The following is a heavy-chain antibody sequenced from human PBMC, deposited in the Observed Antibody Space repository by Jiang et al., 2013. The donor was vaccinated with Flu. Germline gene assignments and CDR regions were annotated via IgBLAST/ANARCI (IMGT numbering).Heavy chain of an antibody. D-gene: IGHD1-26*01. CDR3: ARDPGGATLGAVFGYFDY. J-gene: IGHJ4*02. V-gene: IGHV3-30-3*01. CDR2: ISYDGSNK. Sequence: LEWVAVISYDGSNKYYADSVKGRFTISRDNSKNTLYLQMNSLRAEDTAVYCCARDPGGATLGAVFGYFDYWGQGTLVTVSS.